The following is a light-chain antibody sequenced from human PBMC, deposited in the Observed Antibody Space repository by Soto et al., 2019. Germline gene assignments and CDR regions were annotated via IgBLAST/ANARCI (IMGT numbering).Light chain of an antibody. CDR1: NNDVVNFDL. V-gene: IGLV2-14*02. CDR3: RSYTSGSVL. J-gene: IGLJ2*01. CDR2: EGS. Sequence: QSALTQPASVSGSPGQSITISCTGTNNDVVNFDLVSWYQQHPGKAPKLIIYEGSKRPSGISTRFSGSKSGNTASVTIFGLQAEEEADYYCRSYTSGSVLFGGGTKVTVL.